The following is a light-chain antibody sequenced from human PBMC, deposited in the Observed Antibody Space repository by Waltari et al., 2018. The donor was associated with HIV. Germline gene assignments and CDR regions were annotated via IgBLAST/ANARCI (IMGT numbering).Light chain of an antibody. CDR2: GAS. J-gene: IGKJ5*01. V-gene: IGKV3-15*01. CDR3: QQYTNWPIT. Sequence: EIVMTPSPVTLSVSPGERATLSCRASQSVSSNLSWYQQKPGQAPRLLIYGASARATCIPARVSGSGSGTEFTLTISSLQSEDFAVYYCQQYTNWPITFGQGTRLEIK. CDR1: QSVSSN.